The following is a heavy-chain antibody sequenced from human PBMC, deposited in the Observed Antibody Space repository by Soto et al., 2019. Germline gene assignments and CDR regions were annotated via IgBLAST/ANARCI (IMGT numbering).Heavy chain of an antibody. D-gene: IGHD6-19*01. Sequence: PSETLSLTCTVSGVSISSYYWSWIRQPPGKGLEWIGYIYYSGSTNYNPSLKSRVTISVDTSKNQFSLKLSSVTGAVTAVYYCARAGSGWYGFDYWGQGTLVTVSS. J-gene: IGHJ4*02. CDR2: IYYSGST. CDR3: ARAGSGWYGFDY. V-gene: IGHV4-59*01. CDR1: GVSISSYY.